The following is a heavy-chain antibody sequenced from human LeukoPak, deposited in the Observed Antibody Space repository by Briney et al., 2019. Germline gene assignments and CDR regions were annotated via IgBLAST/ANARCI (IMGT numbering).Heavy chain of an antibody. D-gene: IGHD4-23*01. CDR3: ATAESDYGGNSDPDCYYGMDV. J-gene: IGHJ6*02. CDR2: ISYDGSNK. Sequence: GGSLRLSCAASGFTFSSYAMHWVRQAPGKGLEWVAVISYDGSNKYYADSVKGRFTISRDNSKNTLYLQMNSLRSEDTAVYYCATAESDYGGNSDPDCYYGMDVWGQGTTVTVSS. V-gene: IGHV3-30-3*01. CDR1: GFTFSSYA.